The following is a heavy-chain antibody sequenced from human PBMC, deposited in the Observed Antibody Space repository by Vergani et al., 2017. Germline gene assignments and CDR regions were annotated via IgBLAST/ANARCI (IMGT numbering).Heavy chain of an antibody. CDR3: ASSGYCAHGVCYMTYYYYMDV. D-gene: IGHD2-8*01. CDR2: IWYDGSKE. Sequence: QVQLEESGGGVVQPGRSLRLSCAGSGFTLSSHAMHWVRQAPGKGLEWVAFIWYDGSKEYYADSVKGRFTISRDNSKNTLYLQMNNLRAADTAVYYFASSGYCAHGVCYMTYYYYMDVWGKETAVTVSS. V-gene: IGHV3-33*01. J-gene: IGHJ6*03. CDR1: GFTLSSHA.